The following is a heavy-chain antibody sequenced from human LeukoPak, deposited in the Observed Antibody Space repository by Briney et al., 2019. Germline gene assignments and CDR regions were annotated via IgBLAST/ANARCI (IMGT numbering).Heavy chain of an antibody. CDR2: ISYDGSNK. D-gene: IGHD6-13*01. CDR3: AKDMSPGIAAAGKVDY. J-gene: IGHJ4*02. CDR1: GFTFSSSG. V-gene: IGHV3-30*18. Sequence: GRSLRLSCAASGFTFSSSGMHWVRQAPGKGVAGVAVISYDGSNKYYAGSVKGRFTISRDNSKNTLYLQTNSLRAEDTAVYYCAKDMSPGIAAAGKVDYWGQGTLVTVSS.